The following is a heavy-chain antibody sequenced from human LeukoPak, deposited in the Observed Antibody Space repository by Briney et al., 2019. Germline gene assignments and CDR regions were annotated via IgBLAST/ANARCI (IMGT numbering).Heavy chain of an antibody. CDR3: ARGGTGSHRHYYFDY. D-gene: IGHD3-16*02. V-gene: IGHV3-48*03. CDR1: GFTFSSYE. Sequence: PGGSLRLSCVASGFTFSSYEMNWVRQAPGKGLEWVSYISKSGYTIHYADSVQGRFTHADSVQGRFTISRDNAKNSLYLQMNSLRAEDTAVYYCARGGTGSHRHYYFDYWGQGTLVTVSS. CDR2: ISKSGYTI. J-gene: IGHJ4*02.